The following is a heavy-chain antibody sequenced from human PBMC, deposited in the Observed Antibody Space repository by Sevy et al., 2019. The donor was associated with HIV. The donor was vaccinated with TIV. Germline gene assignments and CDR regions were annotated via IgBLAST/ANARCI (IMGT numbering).Heavy chain of an antibody. D-gene: IGHD3-3*01. J-gene: IGHJ4*01. CDR3: AKDVPVQSWYDDFWSGSPCFDY. V-gene: IGHV3-23*01. CDR2: MSGRGDSR. CDR1: GFRFGSQA. Sequence: GGSLRLSCVGSGFRFGSQAMSWVRQAPGKGLEWVSGMSGRGDSRGYAHSVKGRFTISRDNSKNTVYLQMNSLTAEDTALCYCAKDVPVQSWYDDFWSGSPCFDYWGRGILVTVSS.